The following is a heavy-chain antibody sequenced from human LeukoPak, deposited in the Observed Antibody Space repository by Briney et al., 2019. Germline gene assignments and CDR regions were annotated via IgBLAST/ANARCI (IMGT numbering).Heavy chain of an antibody. CDR1: GDNVSTNSGA. CDR3: VRGRDTAMGS. CDR2: TYYRSKWKN. Sequence: SQTLSLTCAISGDNVSTNSGAWNWIRQSPSRGLEWLGRTYYRSKWKNDYAVSVKSRITFNPDTSKNQFSLQLNSVTPEDTAVYYCVRGRDTAMGSWGQGTLVTVSS. J-gene: IGHJ4*02. D-gene: IGHD5-18*01. V-gene: IGHV6-1*01.